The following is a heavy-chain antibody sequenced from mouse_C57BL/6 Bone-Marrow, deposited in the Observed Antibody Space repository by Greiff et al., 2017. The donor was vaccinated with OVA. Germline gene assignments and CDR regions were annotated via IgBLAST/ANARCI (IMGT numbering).Heavy chain of an antibody. V-gene: IGHV14-3*01. CDR3: ARGNFGSSFYAMDY. D-gene: IGHD1-1*01. CDR2: IDPANDNT. J-gene: IGHJ4*01. CDR1: GFNIKNTY. Sequence: VQRQQSVAELVRPGASVKLSCTASGFNIKNTYMHWVKQRPEQGLEWIGRIDPANDNTKYAPKFQGKATMTADTSSNTAYLQLSSLSSEDTAVYCCARGNFGSSFYAMDYWGQGTSVTVSS.